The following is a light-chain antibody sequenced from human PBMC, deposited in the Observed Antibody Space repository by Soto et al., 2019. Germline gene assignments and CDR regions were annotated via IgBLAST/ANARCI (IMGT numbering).Light chain of an antibody. Sequence: EIVMTQSPATVSVSPGERATLSCRASQSVGSNLAWYQQKPGQAPRLLIYGASTRATGIPARFSGSGSGTEFTLTISSLQSEDFAIYFCQQYNNWPPDRTFGQGTKVEIK. CDR1: QSVGSN. J-gene: IGKJ1*01. V-gene: IGKV3-15*01. CDR3: QQYNNWPPDRT. CDR2: GAS.